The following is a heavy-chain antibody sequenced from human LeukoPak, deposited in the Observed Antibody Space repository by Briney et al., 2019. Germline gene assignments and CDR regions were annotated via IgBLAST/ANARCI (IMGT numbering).Heavy chain of an antibody. Sequence: KPGESLKISCKASGYSFSNYWIGWVRQVPGKGLEWMGIIYPGDSDARYSPSFEGQVTISADKSISTAYLQWRSLRASDTAIYYCARHPYTSSCTIPQCYRWFDTWGQGTLVTVSS. J-gene: IGHJ5*02. CDR3: ARHPYTSSCTIPQCYRWFDT. D-gene: IGHD3-16*01. V-gene: IGHV5-51*01. CDR1: GYSFSNYW. CDR2: IYPGDSDA.